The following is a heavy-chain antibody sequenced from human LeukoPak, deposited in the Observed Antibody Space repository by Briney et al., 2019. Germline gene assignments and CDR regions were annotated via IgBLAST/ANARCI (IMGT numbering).Heavy chain of an antibody. CDR3: ARNVWDCSSTSCYLGPDY. J-gene: IGHJ4*02. CDR1: GFTFSSNE. V-gene: IGHV3-7*01. Sequence: GGSLRLSCAASGFTFSSNEMNWVRQAPGKGLEWVANIKQDGSEKYYVDSVKGRFTISRDNAKNSLYLQMNSLRAEDTAVYYCARNVWDCSSTSCYLGPDYWGQGTLVTVSS. CDR2: IKQDGSEK. D-gene: IGHD2-2*01.